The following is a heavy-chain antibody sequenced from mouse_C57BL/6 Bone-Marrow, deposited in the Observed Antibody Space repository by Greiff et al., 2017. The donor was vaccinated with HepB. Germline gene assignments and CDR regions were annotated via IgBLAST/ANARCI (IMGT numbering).Heavy chain of an antibody. J-gene: IGHJ3*01. CDR2: INYDGSST. CDR1: GFTFSDYY. V-gene: IGHV5-16*01. D-gene: IGHD1-1*01. CDR3: ARDDRSSPFAY. Sequence: DVKLVESEGGLVQPGSSMKLSCTASGFTFSDYYMAWGRQVPEKGLEWVANINYDGSSTYYLDSLKSRFIISRDNAKNILYLQMSSLKSEDTATYYCARDDRSSPFAYWGQGTLVTVSA.